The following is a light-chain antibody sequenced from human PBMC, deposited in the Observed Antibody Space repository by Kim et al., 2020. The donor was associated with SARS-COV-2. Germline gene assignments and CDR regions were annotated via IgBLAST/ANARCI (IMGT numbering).Light chain of an antibody. J-gene: IGKJ4*01. V-gene: IGKV3D-15*01. CDR3: QQYGTSPLT. Sequence: EIVMTQSPATLSVSPGERATLSCRASQSVSSNLAWYQQKPGQAPRLLIYGASTRATGIPDRFSGSGSGTDFTLTITRLESDDFAVYYCQQYGTSPLTFGGGTKVYIK. CDR2: GAS. CDR1: QSVSSN.